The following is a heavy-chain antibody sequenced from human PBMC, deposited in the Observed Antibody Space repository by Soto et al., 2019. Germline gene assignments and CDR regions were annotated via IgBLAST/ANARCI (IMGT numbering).Heavy chain of an antibody. J-gene: IGHJ5*02. CDR1: GYTFTSYD. CDR2: MNPNSGNT. CDR3: ARTGVLRYFDWSLGWFDP. D-gene: IGHD3-9*01. V-gene: IGHV1-8*01. Sequence: QVQLVQSGAEGKKPGASVKVSCKASGYTFTSYDINWVRQATGQGLEWMGWMNPNSGNTGYAQKFQGRVTMTRNTSISTAYMELSSLRSEDTAVYYCARTGVLRYFDWSLGWFDPWGQGTLVTVSS.